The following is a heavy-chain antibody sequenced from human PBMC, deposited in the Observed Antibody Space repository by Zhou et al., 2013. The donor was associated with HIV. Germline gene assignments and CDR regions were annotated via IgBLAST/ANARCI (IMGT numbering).Heavy chain of an antibody. CDR1: GGTFSSYA. V-gene: IGHV1-69*04. Sequence: QVQLVQSGAEVKKPGSSVKVSCKASGGTFSSYAISWVRQAPGQGLEWMGRIIPILGIANYAQKFQGRVTITADKSTSTAYMELSSLRSEDTAVYYCARNPSRAGDYLFSWFDPWGQGTLVTVSS. CDR2: IIPILGIA. CDR3: ARNPSRAGDYLFSWFDP. J-gene: IGHJ5*02. D-gene: IGHD4-17*01.